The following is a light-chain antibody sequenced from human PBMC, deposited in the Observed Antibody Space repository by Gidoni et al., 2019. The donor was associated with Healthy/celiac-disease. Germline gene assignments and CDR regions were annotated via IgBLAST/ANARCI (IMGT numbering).Light chain of an antibody. CDR1: QSISSY. Sequence: DIQMTQSPSSLSASVGDRVTINCRASQSISSYFNWYQQKPGKAPKLLIYAASSLQSGVPSRFSGSGSGTDFTLTISRLQPEEFATYYCQQSYSTPWTFGQGTKVEIK. V-gene: IGKV1-39*01. J-gene: IGKJ1*01. CDR3: QQSYSTPWT. CDR2: AAS.